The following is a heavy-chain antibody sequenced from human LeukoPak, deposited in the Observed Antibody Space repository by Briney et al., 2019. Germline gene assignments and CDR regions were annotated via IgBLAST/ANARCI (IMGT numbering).Heavy chain of an antibody. CDR2: VYYTGST. CDR1: GGSISISSSSYY. Sequence: SETLSLTCTVSGGSISISSSSYYWGWIRQPPGKGLEWIGNVYYTGSTYYNPSLKSRVTISLDTSKNQFSLKLSSVTAADTAVYYCAIYCSSTSCSRGFAGWGQGTLVTVSS. V-gene: IGHV4-39*07. CDR3: AIYCSSTSCSRGFAG. D-gene: IGHD2-2*01. J-gene: IGHJ4*02.